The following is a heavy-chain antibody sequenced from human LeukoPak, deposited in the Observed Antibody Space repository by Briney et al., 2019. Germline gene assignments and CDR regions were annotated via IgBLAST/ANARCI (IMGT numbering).Heavy chain of an antibody. Sequence: GGSLRLSCAASGSTFSSYAMSWVRQAPGKGLEWVSAISGSGGSTYYADSVKGRFTISRDNSKNTLYLQMNSLRAEDTAVYYCAKEGGRYSGYDFPIDYWGQGTLVTVSS. V-gene: IGHV3-23*01. CDR2: ISGSGGST. D-gene: IGHD5-12*01. J-gene: IGHJ4*02. CDR3: AKEGGRYSGYDFPIDY. CDR1: GSTFSSYA.